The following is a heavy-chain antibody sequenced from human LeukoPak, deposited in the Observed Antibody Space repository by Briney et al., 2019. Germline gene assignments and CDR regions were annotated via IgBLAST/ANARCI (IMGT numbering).Heavy chain of an antibody. CDR3: AKDLSQGDYYFDY. Sequence: PGGSLRLSCAASGFTFSSYGMHWVRQAPGKGLEWVAFIRYDGSNKYYADSVKGRFTISRDNSKNTLYLQMNSLRAEDTAVYYCAKDLSQGDYYFDYWGQGTLVTVSS. J-gene: IGHJ4*02. V-gene: IGHV3-30*02. CDR1: GFTFSSYG. CDR2: IRYDGSNK. D-gene: IGHD3-16*01.